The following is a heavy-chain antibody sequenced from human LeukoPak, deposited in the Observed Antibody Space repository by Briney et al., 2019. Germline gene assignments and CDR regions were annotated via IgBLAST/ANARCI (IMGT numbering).Heavy chain of an antibody. J-gene: IGHJ4*02. V-gene: IGHV4-39*07. CDR2: IYYSGST. D-gene: IGHD5-12*01. CDR3: ARGWGWWLRAYYFDY. Sequence: SETLSLTCTVSGGSISSSSYYWGWIRQPPGKGLEWIGSIYYSGSTYYNPSLKSRVTISVDTSKNQFSLKLSSVTAADTAVYYCARGWGWWLRAYYFDYWGQGTLVTVSS. CDR1: GGSISSSSYY.